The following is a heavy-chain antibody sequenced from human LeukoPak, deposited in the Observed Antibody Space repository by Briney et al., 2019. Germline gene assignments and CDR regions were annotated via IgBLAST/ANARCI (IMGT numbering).Heavy chain of an antibody. CDR3: ARGGDRRGFDY. D-gene: IGHD1-14*01. V-gene: IGHV4-31*03. Sequence: SQTLSLTCTVSGDSISSGGYYWSWIRQHPGRGLEWIGYIYDSGTTYYNPSLKSRLTISVDTSKNQFSLKLRSLTAAATAVYYCARGGDRRGFDYWGQGTLVTVSS. J-gene: IGHJ4*02. CDR2: IYDSGTT. CDR1: GDSISSGGYY.